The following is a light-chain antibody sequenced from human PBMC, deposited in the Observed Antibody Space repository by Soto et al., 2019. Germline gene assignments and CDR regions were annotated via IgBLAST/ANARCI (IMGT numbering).Light chain of an antibody. V-gene: IGKV1-12*01. J-gene: IGKJ4*01. CDR1: QGVSSW. CDR2: AAS. CDR3: LQSNSFPLT. Sequence: DIQMTQSPSSVSASVGDRVTITCRASQGVSSWLAWYQQKPGQAPKLLIYAASTLYSGVPSRFSGSGFGTDFTLTISSLQPEDYATYYCLQSNSFPLTFGGGTKVEIK.